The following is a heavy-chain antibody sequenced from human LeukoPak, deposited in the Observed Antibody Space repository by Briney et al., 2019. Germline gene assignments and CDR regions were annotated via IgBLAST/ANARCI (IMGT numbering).Heavy chain of an antibody. CDR1: GGSFSGYY. V-gene: IGHV4-34*01. D-gene: IGHD3-22*01. Sequence: SETLSLTCAVYGGSFSGYYWSWIRQPPGKGLERIGEINHSGSTNYNPSLKSRVTISVDTSKNQFSLKLSSVTAADTAVYYCARGRRITMIVVVITTKGYFDYWGQGTLVTVSS. J-gene: IGHJ4*02. CDR2: INHSGST. CDR3: ARGRRITMIVVVITTKGYFDY.